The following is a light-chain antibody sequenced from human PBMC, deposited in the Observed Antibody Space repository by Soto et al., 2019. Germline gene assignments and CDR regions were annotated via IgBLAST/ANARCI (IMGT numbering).Light chain of an antibody. Sequence: EILMTQSPATLSVSPGERATLSCRASQSLNGNLAWYQQKPGQAPRLLISRASTRATDIPARFTGSGSWTEFTLTIDSLPSEDFAVYDWQHYNYWPSFGQGTKVESK. CDR3: QHYNYWPS. V-gene: IGKV3-15*01. J-gene: IGKJ1*01. CDR2: RAS. CDR1: QSLNGN.